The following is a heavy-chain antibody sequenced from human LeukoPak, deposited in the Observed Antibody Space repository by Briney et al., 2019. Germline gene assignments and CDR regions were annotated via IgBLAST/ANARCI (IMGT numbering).Heavy chain of an antibody. V-gene: IGHV4-4*02. D-gene: IGHD6-25*01. Sequence: SGTLSLTCAVSGGSISSSNWWSWVRQPPGKGLEWIGEIYHSGSTNYNPSLKSRVTISVDKSKNQLSLKLSSVTAADTAVYYCARESGGCFRYYYYGMDVWGKGTTVTVSS. CDR1: GGSISSSNW. CDR3: ARESGGCFRYYYYGMDV. J-gene: IGHJ6*04. CDR2: IYHSGST.